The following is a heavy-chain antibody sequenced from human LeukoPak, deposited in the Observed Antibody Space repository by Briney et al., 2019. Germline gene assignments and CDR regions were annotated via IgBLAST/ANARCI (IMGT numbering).Heavy chain of an antibody. J-gene: IGHJ4*02. V-gene: IGHV4-31*03. Sequence: SQTLSLTCTVSGGSISSGGYYWSWIRQHPGKGLEWIGYIYYSGSTYYNPSLKSRVTISVDTSKNQFSLKLSSVTAADTAVYYCARASSRIVVVTGPSSFDYWGQGTLVTVSS. CDR3: ARASSRIVVVTGPSSFDY. D-gene: IGHD2-21*02. CDR2: IYYSGST. CDR1: GGSISSGGYY.